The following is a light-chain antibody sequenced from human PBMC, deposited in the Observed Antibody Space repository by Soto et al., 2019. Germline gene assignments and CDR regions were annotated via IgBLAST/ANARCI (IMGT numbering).Light chain of an antibody. CDR2: AAF. CDR3: QKSNSAPLT. Sequence: DIQMTQSPSSLSASVGDRVVITCRASQKFASYLNWYQQKPGQAPKLLIFAAFSLQSGVPSRFSGSGSGTDFTLTISSLQPEDVATYYCQKSNSAPLTLGGGTKVDIK. J-gene: IGKJ4*01. CDR1: QKFASY. V-gene: IGKV1-39*01.